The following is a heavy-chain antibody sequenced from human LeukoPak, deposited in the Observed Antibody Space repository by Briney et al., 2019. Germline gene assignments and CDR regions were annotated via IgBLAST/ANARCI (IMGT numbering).Heavy chain of an antibody. CDR2: ISGSGGSA. J-gene: IGHJ4*02. CDR1: GFTFSSYA. CDR3: AKLRNYEDWCFDY. D-gene: IGHD1-7*01. V-gene: IGHV3-23*01. Sequence: PGGSLRLSCAASGFTFSSYAMSWVRQAPGKGLEWVSAISGSGGSAYYADSVKGRFTISRDNSKNTLYLQMNSLRAEDTAVYYCAKLRNYEDWCFDYWGQGTLVTVSS.